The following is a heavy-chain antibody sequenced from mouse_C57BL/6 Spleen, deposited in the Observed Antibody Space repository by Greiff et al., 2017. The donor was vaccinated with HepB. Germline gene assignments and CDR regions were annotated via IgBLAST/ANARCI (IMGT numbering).Heavy chain of an antibody. CDR2: ISDGGSYT. D-gene: IGHD3-2*02. V-gene: IGHV5-4*01. CDR3: ARADSSGPRAMDY. Sequence: EVQLVESGGGLVKPGGSLKLSCAASGFTFSSYAMSWVRQTPEKRLEWVATISDGGSYTYYPDNVKGRFTISRDNAKNNLYLQMSHLKSEDTAMYYCARADSSGPRAMDYWGQGTSVTVSS. CDR1: GFTFSSYA. J-gene: IGHJ4*01.